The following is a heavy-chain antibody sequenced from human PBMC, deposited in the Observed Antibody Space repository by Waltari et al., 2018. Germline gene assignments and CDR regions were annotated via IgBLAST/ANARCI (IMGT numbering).Heavy chain of an antibody. CDR3: AKDEGARLAPTFGMDA. CDR1: GFPFSTYN. CDR2: MTASGLM. D-gene: IGHD6-6*01. J-gene: IGHJ6*02. Sequence: EMQLLESGGALVQPGGSLRLSCAASGFPFSTYNMNWVRQAPGQGLEWVAVMTASGLMDYGDSVKGRFTISRDNSKNTLYLQMYRLRVEDTARYYCAKDEGARLAPTFGMDAWGQGTTVIVSS. V-gene: IGHV3-23*01.